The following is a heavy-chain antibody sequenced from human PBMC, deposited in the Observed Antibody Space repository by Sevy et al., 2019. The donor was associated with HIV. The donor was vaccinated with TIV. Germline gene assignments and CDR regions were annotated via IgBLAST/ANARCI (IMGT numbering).Heavy chain of an antibody. D-gene: IGHD2-15*01. V-gene: IGHV3-30-3*01. J-gene: IGHJ4*02. CDR2: ISYDGSSK. Sequence: GGSLRLSCAASGFSVSSHAMHWVRQAPGKGLEWVALISYDGSSKYYSDSVKGRLTISRDNSKNTLYLQMNSLRPEDTALYYSSRDAGYSVGWYPSDYWGQGTLVTVSS. CDR3: SRDAGYSVGWYPSDY. CDR1: GFSVSSHA.